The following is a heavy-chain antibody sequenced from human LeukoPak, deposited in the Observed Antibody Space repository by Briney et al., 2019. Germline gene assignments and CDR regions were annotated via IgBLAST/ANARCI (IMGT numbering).Heavy chain of an antibody. CDR1: GFTFSSYS. D-gene: IGHD2-2*01. V-gene: IGHV3-48*01. CDR3: APVYCSSTTCYHYFDY. CDR2: ISSSSSTI. Sequence: PGGSLRLSCEASGFTFSSYSMNWVRQAPGKGLEWVSYISSSSSTIYYADSVKGRFTISRDNAKNSLYLQMNSLRAEDTAVYYCAPVYCSSTTCYHYFDYWGPGTLVTVSS. J-gene: IGHJ4*02.